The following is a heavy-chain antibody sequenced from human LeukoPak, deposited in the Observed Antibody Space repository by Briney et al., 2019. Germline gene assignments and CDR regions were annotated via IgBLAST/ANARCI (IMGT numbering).Heavy chain of an antibody. J-gene: IGHJ4*02. CDR3: ARAHGLRYFDG. V-gene: IGHV3-30-3*01. CDR1: GFSFSNFD. Sequence: PWGSLSLTCAVSGFSFSNFDLHWVRQAPGKGLEWVAVISYDGSDKYYADSVKGPFTISRDNSKNTLYLQMNSLRADDTAVYYCARAHGLRYFDGWGQGTLVTVSS. D-gene: IGHD3-3*01. CDR2: ISYDGSDK.